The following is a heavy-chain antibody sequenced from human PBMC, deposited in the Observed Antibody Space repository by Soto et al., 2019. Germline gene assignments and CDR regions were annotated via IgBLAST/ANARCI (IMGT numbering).Heavy chain of an antibody. CDR1: GFTFSIYA. V-gene: IGHV3-23*01. J-gene: IGHJ5*02. CDR3: ARVNPPYP. CDR2: IXXXGXX. Sequence: PGGSLRLSCAASGFTFSIYAMNWVRQAPGKGLXXXSXIXXXGXXXXADSVKGRFTISRDNSKNTVFLQMNSLRAEDTAIYYCARVNPPYPWGQGTLVTVSS.